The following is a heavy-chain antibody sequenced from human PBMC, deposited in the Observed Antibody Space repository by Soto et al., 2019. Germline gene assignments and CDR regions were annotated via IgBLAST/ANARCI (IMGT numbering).Heavy chain of an antibody. J-gene: IGHJ4*02. CDR3: ARGMTTVTPSDY. CDR2: SYHSGST. V-gene: IGHV4-30-2*01. D-gene: IGHD4-17*01. Sequence: PSETLALTCAVSGGSISSGGYSWSWIRQPPGKGLEWIGYSYHSGSTYYNPSLKSRVTISVDRSKNQFTLKLGSVTAADTAVYYCARGMTTVTPSDYWGQGTLVTVSS. CDR1: GGSISSGGYS.